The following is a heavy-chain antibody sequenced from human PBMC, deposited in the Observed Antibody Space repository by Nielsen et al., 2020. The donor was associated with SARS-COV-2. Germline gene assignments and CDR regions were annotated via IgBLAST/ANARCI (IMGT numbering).Heavy chain of an antibody. CDR2: VSRYGSDT. CDR3: AKDGWSGAHQIGPDY. J-gene: IGHJ4*02. V-gene: IGHV3-30*18. CDR1: GFTFHKYD. D-gene: IGHD3-3*01. Sequence: GESLKISCAASGFTFHKYDMHWVRQVAGKGLEGVSIVSRYGSDTFYVDSVKGPFTISRANSKNTVYLQMNSLRAEDTAVYHCAKDGWSGAHQIGPDYWGQGTLVTVSS.